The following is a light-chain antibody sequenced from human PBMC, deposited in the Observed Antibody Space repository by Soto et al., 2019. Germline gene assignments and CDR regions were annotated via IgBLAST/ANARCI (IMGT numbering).Light chain of an antibody. CDR3: QQYGSSRWT. CDR2: GAS. J-gene: IGKJ1*01. CDR1: QSVSSSY. Sequence: EIVFTQSPGTLSSSPGERATLSCRASQSVSSSYLAWYQQKPGQAPRLLIYGASSRATGIRDLFSGSGAGTDCTRTISRLEPEDFAVYYCQQYGSSRWTFGQGTKVDIK. V-gene: IGKV3-20*01.